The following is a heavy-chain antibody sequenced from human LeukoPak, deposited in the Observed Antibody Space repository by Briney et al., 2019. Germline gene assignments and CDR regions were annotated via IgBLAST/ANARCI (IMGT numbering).Heavy chain of an antibody. V-gene: IGHV4-59*01. J-gene: IGHJ6*02. Sequence: SETLSLTCTVSGGTFSSYDWNWVRQPPGKGLEWIGHIYSTGSTNCNPSLKSRVTISLDTYKNHFSLKLTFMYAADAAIYYCTRSLGVVIHGGMDVWGQGTTVTVSS. D-gene: IGHD3-3*01. CDR1: GGTFSSYD. CDR3: TRSLGVVIHGGMDV. CDR2: IYSTGST.